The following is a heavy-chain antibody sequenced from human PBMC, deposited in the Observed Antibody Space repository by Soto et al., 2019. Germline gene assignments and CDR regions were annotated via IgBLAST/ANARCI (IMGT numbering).Heavy chain of an antibody. CDR3: AKGRYDFWSPYYFDS. J-gene: IGHJ4*02. V-gene: IGHV3-9*01. D-gene: IGHD3-3*01. CDR1: GLNFDDFA. CDR2: ITWNSRVL. Sequence: EVQLVESGGRLVQPGRSLRLSCVGTGLNFDDFAMHWVRQAPGKGLEWVSGITWNSRVLAYADSVKGRFTISRDNARNALYLQMDSLRDEDTALYYCAKGRYDFWSPYYFDSCGQGTLVTVSS.